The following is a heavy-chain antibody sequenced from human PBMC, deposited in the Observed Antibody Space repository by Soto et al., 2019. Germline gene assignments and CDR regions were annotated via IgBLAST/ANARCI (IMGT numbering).Heavy chain of an antibody. V-gene: IGHV4-30-2*06. CDR3: VRGGGYDSFDF. J-gene: IGHJ4*02. CDR2: ISHLETT. Sequence: LSLTRSVCGVAMGDGVYYRTWVRQSTGKGMEWLGYISHLETTYYNQSFRSRLYLSIDRTRNQFFLSLSSMPAADKAVYYCVRGGGYDSFDFWGQG. D-gene: IGHD2-15*01. CDR1: GVAMGDGVYY.